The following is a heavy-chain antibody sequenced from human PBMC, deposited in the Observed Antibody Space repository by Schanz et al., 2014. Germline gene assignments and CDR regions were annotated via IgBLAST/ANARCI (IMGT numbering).Heavy chain of an antibody. D-gene: IGHD5-12*01. Sequence: VQLVESGGGVVQPGRSLRLSCAASGITFSSHSFNWVRQAPGKGLEWISYITYNGGTIYYADSVRGRFTISRDNAENTLFLQMISLRTEDTAVYYYARKVVATSGDYYDSWGQGTLVIVSS. CDR3: ARKVVATSGDYYDS. CDR1: GITFSSHS. CDR2: ITYNGGTI. J-gene: IGHJ4*03. V-gene: IGHV3-48*01.